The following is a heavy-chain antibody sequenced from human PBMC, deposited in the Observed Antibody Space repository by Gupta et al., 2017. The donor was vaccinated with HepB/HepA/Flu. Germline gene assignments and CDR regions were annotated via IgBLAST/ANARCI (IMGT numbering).Heavy chain of an antibody. CDR1: GLPLRSSR. V-gene: IGHV3-30*18. CDR2: ISYDGSNK. Sequence: QVQMVASGGGVVRPVRSLRLSCSASGLPLRSSRTPWVRQAPGKGLEWVAVISYDGSNKYYADSVKGRFTISRDNSKNTLYLQMNSLRAEDTAVYYCAKGDYGDGGLDYWGQGTLVTVSS. D-gene: IGHD4-17*01. J-gene: IGHJ4*02. CDR3: AKGDYGDGGLDY.